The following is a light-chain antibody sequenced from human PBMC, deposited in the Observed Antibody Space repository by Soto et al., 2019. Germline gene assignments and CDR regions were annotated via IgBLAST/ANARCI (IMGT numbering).Light chain of an antibody. J-gene: IGKJ1*01. Sequence: DIVMTQSPLSLPVTPGEPASVSCRSSQSLLYSDGYNYLDWYLQKPGQSPQLLIYLGSYRASGVPDRFSGSGSGTDFTLKISRVEAEDVLVYYCMQGIQTPRTFGQGTKVQFK. V-gene: IGKV2-28*01. CDR2: LGS. CDR3: MQGIQTPRT. CDR1: QSLLYSDGYNY.